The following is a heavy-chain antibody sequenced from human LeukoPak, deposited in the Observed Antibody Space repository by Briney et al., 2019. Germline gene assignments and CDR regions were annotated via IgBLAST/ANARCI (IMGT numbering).Heavy chain of an antibody. CDR3: AKALYNYYDSSGYYYVGPDY. V-gene: IGHV4-38-2*02. D-gene: IGHD3-22*01. CDR1: GYSISSGYY. J-gene: IGHJ4*02. Sequence: DPSETLSLTCTVSGYSISSGYYWGWIRQPPGKGLEWIGIIYHSGRTYYNPSLKSRVTISVDTSKNQFSLKLNSVTAADTAVYYCAKALYNYYDSSGYYYVGPDYWGQGTLVTVSS. CDR2: IYHSGRT.